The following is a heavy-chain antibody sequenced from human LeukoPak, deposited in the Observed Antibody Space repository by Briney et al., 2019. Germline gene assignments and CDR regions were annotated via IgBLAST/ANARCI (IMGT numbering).Heavy chain of an antibody. CDR1: GGSLSNYY. CDR3: ARGRYSAGDNWFDP. Sequence: KPSETLSLTCTVSGGSLSNYYWSWIRQPAGKGLEWIGRIFPSGSTNYNPSLESRLTMSVDTPKNQFSLKLSSVTAADTAVYCCARGRYSAGDNWFDPWGQGTLVTVSS. J-gene: IGHJ5*02. D-gene: IGHD3-9*01. CDR2: IFPSGST. V-gene: IGHV4-4*07.